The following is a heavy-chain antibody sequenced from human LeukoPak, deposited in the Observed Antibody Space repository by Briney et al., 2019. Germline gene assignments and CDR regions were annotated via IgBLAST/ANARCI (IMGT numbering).Heavy chain of an antibody. V-gene: IGHV4-59*01. CDR3: ARGRSNYYGMDV. J-gene: IGHJ6*02. D-gene: IGHD1-26*01. CDR1: DGSIDSYY. CDR2: IYYNGNT. Sequence: SETLSLTCSVSDGSIDSYYWNWIRRPPGKGLEWIGYIYYNGNTNYSPSLKSRVTMSVDTSKNLFSLKVSSVTAADTAVYYCARGRSNYYGMDVWGQGTTVTVSS.